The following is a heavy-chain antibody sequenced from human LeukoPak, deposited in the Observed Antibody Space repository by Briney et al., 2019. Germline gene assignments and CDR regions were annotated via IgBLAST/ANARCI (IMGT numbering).Heavy chain of an antibody. CDR3: ARDGDYFDY. D-gene: IGHD4-17*01. V-gene: IGHV4-34*01. CDR2: INHSGST. Sequence: SETLSLTCAVYGGSFSGYYWSWIRQPPGKGLEWIGEINHSGSTNYNPSLKSRVTISVDTSKNQFSLKLSSVTAADTAVYSCARDGDYFDYWGQGTLVTVSS. J-gene: IGHJ4*02. CDR1: GGSFSGYY.